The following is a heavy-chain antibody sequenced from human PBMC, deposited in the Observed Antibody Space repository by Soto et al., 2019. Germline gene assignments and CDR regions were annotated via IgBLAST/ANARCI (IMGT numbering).Heavy chain of an antibody. CDR2: IYHSGST. CDR3: ARAAMGGSSWPFDY. Sequence: QVQLQESGPGLVKPSGTLSLTCAVSGGSISSSNWWSWVRQPPGKGLEWIGEIYHSGSTNYNPSLNSRVTISVDKSKNQFSLKLGTVAAADTAVYYCARAAMGGSSWPFDYWGQGTLVTVSS. CDR1: GGSISSSNW. J-gene: IGHJ4*02. V-gene: IGHV4-4*02. D-gene: IGHD6-13*01.